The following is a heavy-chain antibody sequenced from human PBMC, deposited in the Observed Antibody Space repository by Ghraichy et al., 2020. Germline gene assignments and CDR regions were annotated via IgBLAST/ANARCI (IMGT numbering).Heavy chain of an antibody. V-gene: IGHV3-23*01. CDR1: GFSFSTHA. J-gene: IGHJ4*02. CDR2: IGSSGSNT. Sequence: GSLNISCAVSGFSFSTHAMSWVRQAPGKGLEWVSTIGSSGSNTYNADSVKGRFTISRDNSKNTLYLQMNSLRAEDTALYYCAIVGGGQYYYAFDYWGQGTLVTVSS. CDR3: AIVGGGQYYYAFDY. D-gene: IGHD3-22*01.